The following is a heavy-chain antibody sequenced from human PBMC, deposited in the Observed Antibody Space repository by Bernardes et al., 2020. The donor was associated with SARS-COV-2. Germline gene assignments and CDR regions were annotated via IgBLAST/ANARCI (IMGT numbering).Heavy chain of an antibody. D-gene: IGHD6-19*01. CDR3: AGVTVAGMEWFDP. V-gene: IGHV4-4*07. Sequence: SEPLSLTCTVSGGSIRGYYWSWIRQSAGKGLEWIGHIYTSGTTDYNPSLKGRVTMSVDTSQNQVSLKVTSVTAADTAVYYCAGVTVAGMEWFDPWGQGTLVIVSS. CDR1: GGSIRGYY. CDR2: IYTSGTT. J-gene: IGHJ5*02.